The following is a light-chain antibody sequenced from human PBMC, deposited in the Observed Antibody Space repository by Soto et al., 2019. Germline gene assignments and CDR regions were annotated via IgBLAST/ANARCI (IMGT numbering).Light chain of an antibody. V-gene: IGKV1-5*03. Sequence: DIQMTQSPSTLSASVGDRVTITCRASQSISSWLAWYQQKPGKAPKLLIYKASTLESGVPSRFSDSGSGTEFTLTISSLQPDDFAIYYCQQYNSDSQTFGQGTKVEIK. CDR3: QQYNSDSQT. CDR1: QSISSW. J-gene: IGKJ1*01. CDR2: KAS.